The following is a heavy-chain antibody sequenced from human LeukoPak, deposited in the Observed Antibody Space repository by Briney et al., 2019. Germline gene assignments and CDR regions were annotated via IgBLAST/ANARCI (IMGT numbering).Heavy chain of an antibody. CDR2: ISSSSSYI. Sequence: GGSLRLSCAASGFTFSSYAMSWVRQAPGKGLEWVSSISSSSSYIYYADSVKGRFTISRDNAKNSLYLQMNSLRAEDTAVYYCASPSGYSSSSGDYWGQGTLVTVSS. J-gene: IGHJ4*02. V-gene: IGHV3-21*01. CDR3: ASPSGYSSSSGDY. CDR1: GFTFSSYA. D-gene: IGHD6-6*01.